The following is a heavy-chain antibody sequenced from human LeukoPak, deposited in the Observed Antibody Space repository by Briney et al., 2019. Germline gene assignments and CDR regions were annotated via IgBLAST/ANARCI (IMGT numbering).Heavy chain of an antibody. Sequence: ASVKVSCKASGYTFTSYDINWVRQATGQGLEWMGWMNPNSGNTDYAQKFQGRVTMTRNTSISTAYMELSRLRSEDTAVYYCARVLADYYDSSGIGYWGQRATVTV. CDR1: GYTFTSYD. J-gene: IGHJ4*02. D-gene: IGHD3-22*01. CDR3: ARVLADYYDSSGIGY. V-gene: IGHV1-8*01. CDR2: MNPNSGNT.